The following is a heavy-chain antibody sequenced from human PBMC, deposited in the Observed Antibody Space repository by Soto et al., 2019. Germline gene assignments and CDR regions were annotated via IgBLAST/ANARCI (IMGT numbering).Heavy chain of an antibody. CDR2: INPNSGGT. D-gene: IGHD2-15*01. Sequence: ASVKVSCKASGYTFTGYYMHWVRQAPGQGLEWMGWINPNSGGTNYAQKFQGRVTMTRDTSISTACMELSRLRSDDTAVYYCARDLICSGGSCYLAGYYYYGMDLWGQGTTVTVSS. CDR1: GYTFTGYY. J-gene: IGHJ6*02. V-gene: IGHV1-2*02. CDR3: ARDLICSGGSCYLAGYYYYGMDL.